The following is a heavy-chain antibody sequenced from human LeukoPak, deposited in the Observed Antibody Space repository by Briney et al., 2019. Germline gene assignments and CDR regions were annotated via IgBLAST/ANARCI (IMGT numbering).Heavy chain of an antibody. CDR1: GHSFTTYG. J-gene: IGHJ3*02. CDR3: ARCTLSSTSCYSAFDI. CDR2: IAANTGNT. V-gene: IGHV1-18*01. Sequence: ASVKVSCKASGHSFTTYGISWVRQAPGQGLEWMGWIAANTGNTLFAQKFQDRLTMTTDTSTSTAYMELRSLRSDDTAVYYCARCTLSSTSCYSAFDIWGQGTMVTVSS. D-gene: IGHD2-2*02.